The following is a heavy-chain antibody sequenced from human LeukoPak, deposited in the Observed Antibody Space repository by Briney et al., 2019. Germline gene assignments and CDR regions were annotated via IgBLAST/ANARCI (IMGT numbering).Heavy chain of an antibody. CDR1: GFTFDDYA. D-gene: IGHD2-2*01. CDR2: IDRTGSYI. Sequence: PGRSLRLSCAASGFTFDDYAMHWVRQAPGKGLEWVSSIDRTGSYIYYADSVKGRPTISRDNAKNSLFLQMNSLRAEDTAVYYCARRYCSNTNCYAFDSWGQGTLVTVSS. V-gene: IGHV3-21*01. J-gene: IGHJ4*02. CDR3: ARRYCSNTNCYAFDS.